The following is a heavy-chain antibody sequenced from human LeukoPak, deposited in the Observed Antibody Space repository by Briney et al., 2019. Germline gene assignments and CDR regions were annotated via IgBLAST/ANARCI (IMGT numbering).Heavy chain of an antibody. Sequence: GGSLRLSSAASGFTFSSYWMSWVRQAPGKGLEWVANIKQDGSEKYYVDSVKGRFTISRDRSKNTVYLQMNGLRADDTAVYYCAKDDVAAFATGYMDVWGKGTTVTVSS. CDR1: GFTFSSYW. D-gene: IGHD6-6*01. CDR3: AKDDVAAFATGYMDV. V-gene: IGHV3-7*03. J-gene: IGHJ6*03. CDR2: IKQDGSEK.